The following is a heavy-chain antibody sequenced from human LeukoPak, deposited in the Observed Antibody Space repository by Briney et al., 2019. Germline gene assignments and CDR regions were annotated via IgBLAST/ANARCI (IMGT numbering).Heavy chain of an antibody. J-gene: IGHJ4*02. V-gene: IGHV3-21*01. Sequence: GGSLRLSCAASGFTFSSYSMNWVRQAPGKGXXXXXXXXSSSSYIYYADSVKGRFTISRDNAKNSLYLQMNSLRAEDTAVYYCARARRGYCSSTSCFTLDYWGQGTLVTVSS. CDR2: XXSSSSYI. CDR3: ARARRGYCSSTSCFTLDY. D-gene: IGHD2-2*02. CDR1: GFTFSSYS.